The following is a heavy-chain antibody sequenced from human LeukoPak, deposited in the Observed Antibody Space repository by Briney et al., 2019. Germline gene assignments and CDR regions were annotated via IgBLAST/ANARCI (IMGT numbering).Heavy chain of an antibody. CDR3: ARSFCSNGVCSLSGAYDI. J-gene: IGHJ3*02. CDR1: GFNVHDFY. V-gene: IGHV3-53*01. Sequence: GVSLRRSCAASGFNVHDFYISGVRQAPGKGLEWVSVIYRDGYIYDSDSTKGRFTISRDKSKNTVDLQMTSLRAGDTAIYYCARSFCSNGVCSLSGAYDIWGQGTMVTVAS. D-gene: IGHD2-8*01. CDR2: IYRDGYI.